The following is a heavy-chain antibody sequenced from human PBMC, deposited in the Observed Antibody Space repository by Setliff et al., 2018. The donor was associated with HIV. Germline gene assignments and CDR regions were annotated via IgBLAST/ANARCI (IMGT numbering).Heavy chain of an antibody. D-gene: IGHD4-4*01. CDR3: ARTTVTTSPFDY. V-gene: IGHV4-34*01. J-gene: IGHJ4*02. CDR1: GESFSGYY. Sequence: SETLSLTCAVYGESFSGYYWSWVRQPPGRGLEWIGDINQSGTTNYNPSLKSRVTILVDTSKNQFSLKLRSVTAADTAVYYCARTTVTTSPFDYWGQGTLVTVS. CDR2: INQSGTT.